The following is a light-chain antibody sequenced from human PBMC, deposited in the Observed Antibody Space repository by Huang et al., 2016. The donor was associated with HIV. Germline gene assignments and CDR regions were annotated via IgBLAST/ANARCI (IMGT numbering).Light chain of an antibody. CDR1: QSISTW. Sequence: DIQMTQSPSTLSASVGDRVTITYRASQSISTWLAWYQQKPGKAPKLLIYKASSLERGVPSRFSGSGSGTEFTLTITSLQPDDFATYYCQQYNSFGQGTKLEIK. CDR3: QQYNS. CDR2: KAS. V-gene: IGKV1-5*03. J-gene: IGKJ2*01.